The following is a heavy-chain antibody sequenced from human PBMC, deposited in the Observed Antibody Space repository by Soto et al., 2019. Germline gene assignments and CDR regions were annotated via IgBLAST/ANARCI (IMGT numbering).Heavy chain of an antibody. CDR3: ARHSLYTDSPSFAMDV. CDR1: GYRFTSHL. CDR2: IWPGDSDT. Sequence: PGESLKIYCRGSGYRFTSHLITWVRQMPVKGLEWMGVIWPGDSDTRYSPSLQGQVIISVDKSSSSAYLQWDSLKASDTAIYFCARHSLYTDSPSFAMDVSGQVTTVTFCS. D-gene: IGHD2-21*02. J-gene: IGHJ6*02. V-gene: IGHV5-51*01.